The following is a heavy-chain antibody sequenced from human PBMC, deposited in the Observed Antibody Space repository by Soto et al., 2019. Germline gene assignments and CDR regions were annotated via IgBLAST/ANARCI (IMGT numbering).Heavy chain of an antibody. CDR1: GFTFSSYS. CDR2: ISSSSSYI. Sequence: PGGFLRLSCAASGFTFSSYSMNWVRQAPGKGLEWVSSISSSSSYIYYADSVKGRFIISRDNAKNSLYLQMNSLRAEDTAVYYCARDLEASDYYFDYWGQGTLVTVSS. D-gene: IGHD2-2*01. CDR3: ARDLEASDYYFDY. V-gene: IGHV3-21*01. J-gene: IGHJ4*02.